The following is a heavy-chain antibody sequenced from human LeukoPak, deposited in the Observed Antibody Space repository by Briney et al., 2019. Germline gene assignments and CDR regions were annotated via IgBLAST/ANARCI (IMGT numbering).Heavy chain of an antibody. J-gene: IGHJ4*02. CDR3: AAGREWETGPDY. Sequence: GASVKVSCKASGGTFSSYAISWVRQAPGQGLEWRGGIIPMFGTAKYAQKFQGRVTITADESTSTAYMELSSLGSEDTAVYYCAAGREWETGPDYWGQGTLVTVSS. D-gene: IGHD1-26*01. CDR2: IIPMFGTA. V-gene: IGHV1-69*13. CDR1: GGTFSSYA.